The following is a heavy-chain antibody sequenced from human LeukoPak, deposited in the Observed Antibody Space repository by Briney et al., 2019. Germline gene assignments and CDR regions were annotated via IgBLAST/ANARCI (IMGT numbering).Heavy chain of an antibody. CDR2: IYSGGST. J-gene: IGHJ3*02. CDR1: GFTVSSNY. D-gene: IGHD3-22*01. Sequence: GGSLRLSCAASGFTVSSNYMSWVRQAPGKGLEWVSVIYSGGSTYYADPVKGRFTISRDNSKNTLYLQMNSLRAEDTAVYYCASSVVVMDAFDIWGQGTMVTVSS. V-gene: IGHV3-66*01. CDR3: ASSVVVMDAFDI.